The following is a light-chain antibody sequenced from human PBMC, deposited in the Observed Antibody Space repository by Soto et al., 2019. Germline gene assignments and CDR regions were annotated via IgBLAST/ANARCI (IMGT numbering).Light chain of an antibody. V-gene: IGKV3-15*01. CDR1: QSVGSN. Sequence: EIVMTQSPVTLSVSPGERATLSCGASQSVGSNLAWYQQKPGQAPRLLISGASTGATGIPARFSGSGSGTEFTLTISSLEPEDSAVYYCQQRHMWPITFGQGTRLEIK. CDR3: QQRHMWPIT. CDR2: GAS. J-gene: IGKJ5*01.